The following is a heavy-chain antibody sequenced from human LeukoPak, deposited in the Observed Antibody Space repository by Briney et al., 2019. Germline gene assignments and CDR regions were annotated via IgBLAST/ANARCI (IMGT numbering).Heavy chain of an antibody. Sequence: SETLSLTCAVYGGSFSGYYWSWVRLPPGKGLEWIGEVNHSGSSNYNPSLKSRVTISEDTSKNQFSLKLNSVTAADAAVYYCARGFNLEFYDSAGYYFDPWGQGTLVTVSP. CDR1: GGSFSGYY. J-gene: IGHJ4*02. D-gene: IGHD3-22*01. CDR3: ARGFNLEFYDSAGYYFDP. V-gene: IGHV4-34*01. CDR2: VNHSGSS.